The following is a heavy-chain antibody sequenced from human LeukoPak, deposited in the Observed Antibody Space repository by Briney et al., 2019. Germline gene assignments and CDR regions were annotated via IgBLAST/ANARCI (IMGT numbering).Heavy chain of an antibody. J-gene: IGHJ6*02. Sequence: PSETLSLTCSVSDGSINSYYWNWIRRPPGKGLEWIGYIYYNGNTNYSPSLKSRVTMSVDTSKDLFSLKVSSVTAADTAVYYCARGRSNYYGMDVWGQGTTVTVSS. CDR1: DGSINSYY. D-gene: IGHD1-26*01. V-gene: IGHV4-59*01. CDR2: IYYNGNT. CDR3: ARGRSNYYGMDV.